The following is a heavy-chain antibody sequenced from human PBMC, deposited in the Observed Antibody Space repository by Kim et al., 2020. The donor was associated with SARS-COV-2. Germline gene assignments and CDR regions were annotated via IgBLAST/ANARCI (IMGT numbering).Heavy chain of an antibody. V-gene: IGHV4-34*13. Sequence: SLKSRVTISVDTSKNQFSLKLSSVTAADTAVYYCAREGLLDTMVRGAADYWGQGTMVTVSS. D-gene: IGHD3-10*01. CDR3: AREGLLDTMVRGAADY. J-gene: IGHJ4*02.